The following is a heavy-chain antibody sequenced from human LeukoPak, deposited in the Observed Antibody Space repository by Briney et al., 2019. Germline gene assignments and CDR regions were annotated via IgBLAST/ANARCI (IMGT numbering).Heavy chain of an antibody. Sequence: ASVKVSCKASGYTFTSYDINWVRQATGQGPEWMGWMNPNSGSTGYAQKFQGRVTMTRNTSISTAYMEVSSLRSEDTAVYYCARARAFYGDYPYYFDYWGQGTLVTVSS. CDR3: ARARAFYGDYPYYFDY. CDR1: GYTFTSYD. D-gene: IGHD4-17*01. V-gene: IGHV1-8*01. CDR2: MNPNSGST. J-gene: IGHJ4*02.